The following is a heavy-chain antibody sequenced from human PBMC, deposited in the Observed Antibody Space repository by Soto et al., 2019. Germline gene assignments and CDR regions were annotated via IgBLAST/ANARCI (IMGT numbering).Heavy chain of an antibody. D-gene: IGHD5-12*01. J-gene: IGHJ2*01. Sequence: QVQLVESGGGVVQPGRSLRLSCAASGFTFSTCGMHWVRQAPGKGLEWVALTSYHGNKEYYADSVKGRFTISRDNSKNTLYLQMNSLIAEDTAVYYCAKDIGYSGYEAWYFDLWGRGTLVTVSS. CDR3: AKDIGYSGYEAWYFDL. CDR1: GFTFSTCG. CDR2: TSYHGNKE. V-gene: IGHV3-30*18.